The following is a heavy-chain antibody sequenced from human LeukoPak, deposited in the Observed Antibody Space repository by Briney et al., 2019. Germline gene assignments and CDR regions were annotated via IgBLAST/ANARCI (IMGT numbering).Heavy chain of an antibody. CDR1: GFTFSSYG. D-gene: IGHD2/OR15-2a*01. CDR3: ANPGQATPFPTWFDL. Sequence: GGSLRLSCAASGFTFSSYGMNWVRQAPGKGLEWVSGINYSGGNTYYADSVKGRFTISRDNSENTLYLQMNTLRAADTAVYYCANPGQATPFPTWFDLWGQGTLVTVAS. CDR2: INYSGGNT. V-gene: IGHV3-23*01. J-gene: IGHJ5*02.